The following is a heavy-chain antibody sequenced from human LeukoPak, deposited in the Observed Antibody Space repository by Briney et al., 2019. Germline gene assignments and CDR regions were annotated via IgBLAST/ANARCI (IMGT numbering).Heavy chain of an antibody. CDR2: ISSSSSYI. D-gene: IGHD6-13*01. Sequence: PGGSLRLSCAASGFTFSSYSMNWVRQAPGKGLEWVSSISSSSSYIYYADSVKGRFTISRDNAKNSLYLQMISLRADDTAVYYCAKSPARAAEDYWGQGTLVTVSS. CDR3: AKSPARAAEDY. J-gene: IGHJ4*02. V-gene: IGHV3-21*04. CDR1: GFTFSSYS.